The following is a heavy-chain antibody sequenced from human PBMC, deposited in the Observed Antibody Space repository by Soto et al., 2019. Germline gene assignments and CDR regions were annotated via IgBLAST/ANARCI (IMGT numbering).Heavy chain of an antibody. D-gene: IGHD6-13*01. V-gene: IGHV3-11*01. J-gene: IGHJ5*02. Sequence: GGSLRLSCAASGFTFSDYYMSWIRQAPGKGLEWVSYISSSGSTIYYADSVKGRFTISRDNAKNSLYLQMNSLRAEDPAVYYCAREIAIAAAGTRNWFDPWGQGTLVTVSS. CDR3: AREIAIAAAGTRNWFDP. CDR1: GFTFSDYY. CDR2: ISSSGSTI.